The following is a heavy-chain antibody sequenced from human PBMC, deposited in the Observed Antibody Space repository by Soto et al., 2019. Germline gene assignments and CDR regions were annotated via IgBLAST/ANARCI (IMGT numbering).Heavy chain of an antibody. CDR3: ARVGVTGTPPYYVNYGMDF. J-gene: IGHJ6*02. V-gene: IGHV1-69*13. CDR1: GGTFSNYA. Sequence: GASVKVSCKASGGTFSNYAISWVRQAPGQGLEWMGGIIPIFGTVNYAQKFQGRVTITADASTSTAYMELSSLRSEDTAVYYCARVGVTGTPPYYVNYGMDFWGQGTTVTVSS. D-gene: IGHD1-7*01. CDR2: IIPIFGTV.